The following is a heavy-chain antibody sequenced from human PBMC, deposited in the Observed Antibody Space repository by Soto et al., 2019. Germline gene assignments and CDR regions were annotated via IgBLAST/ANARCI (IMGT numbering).Heavy chain of an antibody. J-gene: IGHJ4*02. V-gene: IGHV4-31*03. CDR2: IYYSGST. Sequence: QVQLQESGPGLVKPSQTLSLTCTVSGGYISSGGYYWNWIRQHPGKGLEWIGYIYYSGSTYYNPSLKSRVAISVDTSKNQFSLKLSSVTAADTAVYYCARDVGGDRMSALVYWGQGTLVTVSS. CDR3: ARDVGGDRMSALVY. D-gene: IGHD3-16*01. CDR1: GGYISSGGYY.